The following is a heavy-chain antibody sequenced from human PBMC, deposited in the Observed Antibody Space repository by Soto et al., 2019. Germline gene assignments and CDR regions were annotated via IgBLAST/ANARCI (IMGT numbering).Heavy chain of an antibody. CDR1: GSTFSSYS. V-gene: IGHV3-21*01. CDR2: ISSSSSYI. Sequence: GGSLRLSCAASGSTFSSYSMNWVRQAPGKGLEWVSSISSSSSYIYYADSVKGRFTISRDNAKNSLYLQMNSLRAEDTAVYYCARPLQQLVPSTMRYGMDVWGQGTTVTVSS. CDR3: ARPLQQLVPSTMRYGMDV. J-gene: IGHJ6*02. D-gene: IGHD6-13*01.